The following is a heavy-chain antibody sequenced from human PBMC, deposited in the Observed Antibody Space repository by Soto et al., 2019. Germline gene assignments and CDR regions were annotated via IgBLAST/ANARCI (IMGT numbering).Heavy chain of an antibody. CDR1: GFTFSSYS. CDR3: ARDLLDCSSTSCYTYNWFDP. J-gene: IGHJ5*02. V-gene: IGHV3-21*01. CDR2: ISSSSSYI. Sequence: GGSLRLSCAASGFTFSSYSMNWVRQAPGKGLEWVSSISSSSSYIYYADSVKGRFTISRDNAKNSLYLQMNSLRAEDTAVYYCARDLLDCSSTSCYTYNWFDPWGQGTLVTVS. D-gene: IGHD2-2*02.